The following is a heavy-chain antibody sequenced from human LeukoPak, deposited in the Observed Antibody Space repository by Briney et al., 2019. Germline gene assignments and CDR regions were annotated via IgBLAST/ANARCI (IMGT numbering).Heavy chain of an antibody. D-gene: IGHD2-21*02. CDR1: GGSFSGYY. V-gene: IGHV4-34*01. CDR3: ARESSTAILGYFDY. J-gene: IGHJ4*02. CDR2: INHSEST. Sequence: SSETLSLTCAVYGGSFSGYYWSWIRQPPGKGLEWIGEINHSESTNYNPSLKSRVTISVDTSKNQFSLKLSSVTAADTAVYYCARESSTAILGYFDYWGQGILVTVSS.